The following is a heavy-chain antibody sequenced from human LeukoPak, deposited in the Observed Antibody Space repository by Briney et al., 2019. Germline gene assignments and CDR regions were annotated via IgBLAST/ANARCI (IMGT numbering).Heavy chain of an antibody. V-gene: IGHV4-30-2*01. CDR3: ARGSHVGVNDFQFDT. CDR2: IFHSGST. CDR1: GGSINSGGYY. D-gene: IGHD5/OR15-5a*01. Sequence: PSQALSLTCTVSGGSINSGGYYWTWIRQPPGKGLEWIGYIFHSGSTYYNPSLKSRVTISVDSSKNQFSLNLSSVTAADTAVYYCARGSHVGVNDFQFDTWGQGTLVTVSS. J-gene: IGHJ5*02.